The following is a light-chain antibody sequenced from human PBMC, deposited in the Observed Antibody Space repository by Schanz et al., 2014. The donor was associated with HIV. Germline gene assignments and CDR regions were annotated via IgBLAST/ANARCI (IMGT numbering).Light chain of an antibody. Sequence: QSALTQPASVSGSPGQSITISCTGSSSDVGGYNYAPRYQQHPGKAPKLMIYDVKNRPSGVSNRFSGSKSGNTASLTVSGLQAEDDADYYCSSFAGNDKMIFGGGTKLTVL. CDR1: SSDVGGYNY. CDR3: SSFAGNDKMI. J-gene: IGLJ2*01. CDR2: DVK. V-gene: IGLV2-14*01.